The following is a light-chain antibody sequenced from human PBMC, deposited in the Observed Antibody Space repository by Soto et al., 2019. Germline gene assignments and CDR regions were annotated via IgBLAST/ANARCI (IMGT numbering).Light chain of an antibody. V-gene: IGKV1-39*01. J-gene: IGKJ1*01. CDR2: TAS. CDR1: QSIDSY. Sequence: EIQRTQSPSSLSASVGYRVTITCRASQSIDSYLNWYQQKPGKAPKLLIYTASGLQSGVPSRFSGSVSGTDGTITISSLQTEDGSTYYCQQRYNTTRTFGQGTKVDIK. CDR3: QQRYNTTRT.